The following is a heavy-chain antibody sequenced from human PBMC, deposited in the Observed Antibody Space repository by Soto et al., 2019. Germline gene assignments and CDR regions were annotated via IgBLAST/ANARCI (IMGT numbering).Heavy chain of an antibody. V-gene: IGHV3-30-3*01. CDR2: ISYDGSNK. Sequence: QVQLVESGGGVVQLGRSLRLSCAASGFTFSSYVMHWVGQAPAKGLGGVAVISYDGSNKYYADSVKGRFTISRDNSKNTLYLQMNSLRAEDTAVYYCARDWDLGSGSYYNAPWGQGTLVTVSS. CDR3: ARDWDLGSGSYYNAP. CDR1: GFTFSSYV. D-gene: IGHD3-10*01. J-gene: IGHJ5*02.